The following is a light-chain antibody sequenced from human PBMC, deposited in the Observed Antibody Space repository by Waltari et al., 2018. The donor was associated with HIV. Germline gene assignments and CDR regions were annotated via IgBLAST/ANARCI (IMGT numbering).Light chain of an antibody. Sequence: QSVLTQPPSVSGAPGQRVTISCTGSSSNIGAGYDVHWYQQLPVTAPKLLIYGNSNRPSGVPDRFSGSKSGTSASLAITGLQAEDEADYYCQSYDSSLSAPVVFGGGTKLTVL. CDR1: SSNIGAGYD. CDR2: GNS. V-gene: IGLV1-40*01. CDR3: QSYDSSLSAPVV. J-gene: IGLJ2*01.